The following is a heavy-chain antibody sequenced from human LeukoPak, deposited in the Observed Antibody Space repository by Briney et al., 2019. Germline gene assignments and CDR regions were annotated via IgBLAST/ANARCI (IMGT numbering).Heavy chain of an antibody. J-gene: IGHJ5*02. D-gene: IGHD5-18*01. CDR2: ISGSGGST. CDR1: GFTFSSYA. V-gene: IGHV3-23*01. CDR3: AKEVEWIQLWLNWFDP. Sequence: GGSLRLSCAASGFTFSSYAMSWVRQAPGKGLEWVSAISGSGGSTYYADSVKGRFTISRDNSKNTLYLQMNSLRAEDTAVYYCAKEVEWIQLWLNWFDPWGQGTLVTVSS.